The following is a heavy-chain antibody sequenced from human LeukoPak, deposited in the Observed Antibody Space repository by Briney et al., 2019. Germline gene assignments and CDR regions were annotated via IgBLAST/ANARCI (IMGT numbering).Heavy chain of an antibody. V-gene: IGHV4-39*02. D-gene: IGHD2-21*01. CDR2: IYYSGSI. CDR1: GGSMRSSSYY. J-gene: IGHJ6*03. Sequence: SETLFLTCTVSGGSMRSSSYYWGWIRQPPGKGLECIGSIYYSGSIYDNPSLKSRVSISVDTSMNHFSLKLICVTAADTAVYYCARRGISQGYYMDGWGKGTTVTISS. CDR3: ARRGISQGYYMDG.